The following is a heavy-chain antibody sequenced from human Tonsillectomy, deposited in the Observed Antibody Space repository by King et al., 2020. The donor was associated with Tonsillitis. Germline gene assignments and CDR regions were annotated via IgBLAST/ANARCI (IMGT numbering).Heavy chain of an antibody. V-gene: IGHV3-21*01. CDR1: GVTFSSCS. D-gene: IGHD4-11*01. J-gene: IGHJ3*02. CDR3: ARDPVNYGDAFDI. Sequence: VQLVESGGGLVKPGGSLRLSCAASGVTFSSCSMNWVRQAPGKGLEWVSSITSSSTSISYADSVKGRFTISRDNAKNSLYLQMNSLRAEDTAVYYCARDPVNYGDAFDIWGQGTMVTVSS. CDR2: ITSSSTSI.